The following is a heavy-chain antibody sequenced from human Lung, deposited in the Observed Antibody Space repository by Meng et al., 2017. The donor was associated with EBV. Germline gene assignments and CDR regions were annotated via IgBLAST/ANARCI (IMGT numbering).Heavy chain of an antibody. V-gene: IGHV4-4*02. CDR2: IYHSGST. D-gene: IGHD5/OR15-5a*01. CDR3: ARVCEVCLDY. J-gene: IGHJ4*02. CDR1: GGSISSSNW. Sequence: QWRLPVPGPGRVKAAGTLALPCAVSGGSISSSNWWSWVRQPPGKGLEWIGEIYHSGSTNYNPSLKSRVTISVDKSKNQFSLKLSSVTAADTAVYYCARVCEVCLDYWGQGTLVTVSS.